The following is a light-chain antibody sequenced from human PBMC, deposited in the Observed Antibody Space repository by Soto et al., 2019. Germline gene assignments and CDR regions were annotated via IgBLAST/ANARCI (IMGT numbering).Light chain of an antibody. CDR2: EVS. Sequence: QSVLAQPASLSGSPGQSITISCTGTSSDVGRYNYVSWYQQHPGKAPKFMIYEVSNRPSGVSNRFSGSKSGNTASLTISGLQAEDEADYYCTSYTSINTYVFGTGTKVTVL. CDR1: SSDVGRYNY. CDR3: TSYTSINTYV. V-gene: IGLV2-14*01. J-gene: IGLJ1*01.